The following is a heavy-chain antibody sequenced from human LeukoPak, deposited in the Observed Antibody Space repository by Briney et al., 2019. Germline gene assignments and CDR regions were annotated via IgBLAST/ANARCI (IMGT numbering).Heavy chain of an antibody. CDR2: INAGNGNT. J-gene: IGHJ4*02. CDR3: ARGIDYYDSSGYLPGAY. D-gene: IGHD3-22*01. CDR1: GYTFTSYA. Sequence: GASVKVSCKASGYTFTSYAMHWVRQAPGQRLEWMGWINAGNGNTKYSQKLQGRVTITRDTSARTAYMELSSLRSEDTAVYYCARGIDYYDSSGYLPGAYWGQGTLVTVSS. V-gene: IGHV1-3*01.